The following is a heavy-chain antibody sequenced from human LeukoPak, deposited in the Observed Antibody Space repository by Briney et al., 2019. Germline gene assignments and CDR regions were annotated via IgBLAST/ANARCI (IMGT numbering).Heavy chain of an antibody. V-gene: IGHV1-18*01. Sequence: ASVKVSCKASGYTFTNYGISWVRQAPGQGLEWMGWISAYNGNTNYAQKLQGRVTMTTDTSTSTAYMELRSLRSDDTAVYYCARARFGISWFDPWGQGTLVTVSS. CDR2: ISAYNGNT. CDR3: ARARFGISWFDP. CDR1: GYTFTNYG. D-gene: IGHD3-10*02. J-gene: IGHJ5*02.